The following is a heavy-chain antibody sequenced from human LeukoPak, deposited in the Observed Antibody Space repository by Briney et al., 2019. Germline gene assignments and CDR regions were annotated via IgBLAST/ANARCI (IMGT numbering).Heavy chain of an antibody. Sequence: GGSLRLSCAASGFTFSRYWMHWVRQAPGEGLVWVSRIDPDDSGSSYADSVKGRFTISRDNAKNTLYLQMNSLRAEDTAVYYCARAHYDSSGYYRTYYFDYWGQGTLVTVSS. V-gene: IGHV3-74*01. CDR2: IDPDDSGS. CDR3: ARAHYDSSGYYRTYYFDY. D-gene: IGHD3-22*01. CDR1: GFTFSRYW. J-gene: IGHJ4*02.